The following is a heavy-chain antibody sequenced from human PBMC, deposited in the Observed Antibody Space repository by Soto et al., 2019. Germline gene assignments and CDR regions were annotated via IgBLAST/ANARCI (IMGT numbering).Heavy chain of an antibody. CDR2: ISGSGDKT. D-gene: IGHD4-17*01. CDR3: AKILSTVTTYYYGMDA. J-gene: IGHJ6*02. Sequence: VGSLRLSCAASGFSFSTYPMAWVRQAPGKRLEAVSSISGSGDKTYYKDSVKGRFTISRDNSENTVDLQMNSLRPEDTAVYYCAKILSTVTTYYYGMDAWGQGTTVTVSS. V-gene: IGHV3-23*01. CDR1: GFSFSTYP.